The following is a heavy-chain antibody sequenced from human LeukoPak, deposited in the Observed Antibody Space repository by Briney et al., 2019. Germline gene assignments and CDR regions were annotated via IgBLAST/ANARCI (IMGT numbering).Heavy chain of an antibody. CDR2: IKQDGSEI. Sequence: GGSLRLSCAASGFTLSSNRMSWVRQAPGKGLEWVANIKQDGSEIHYVDSVKGRFTISRDNAKNSLYLQMNSLRVEDTAVYYCARVDSGYSGYFQDWGRGTLVTVSS. D-gene: IGHD3-22*01. J-gene: IGHJ1*01. CDR1: GFTLSSNR. CDR3: ARVDSGYSGYFQD. V-gene: IGHV3-7*05.